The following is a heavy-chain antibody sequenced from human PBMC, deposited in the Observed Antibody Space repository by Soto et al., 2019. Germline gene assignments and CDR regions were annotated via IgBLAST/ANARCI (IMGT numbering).Heavy chain of an antibody. CDR3: AREFCTAHSCQLDD. D-gene: IGHD2-8*02. J-gene: IGHJ4*02. Sequence: SETLSLTCTVSGGSMSGYYWSWIRQPPGKGLEWIGYMYSSGTIRYNASLKSRVCISMDTSTNHCYLTLSSVTAMDTAMYYCAREFCTAHSCQLDDWGQGTPVTVSS. CDR1: GGSMSGYY. CDR2: MYSSGTI. V-gene: IGHV4-59*12.